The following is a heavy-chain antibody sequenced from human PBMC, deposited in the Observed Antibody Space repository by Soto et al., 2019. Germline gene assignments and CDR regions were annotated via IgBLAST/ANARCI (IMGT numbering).Heavy chain of an antibody. Sequence: GASVKVSCKASGFTFTSSSVQWVRQARGQRLEWIGWIVVGSGNTNYAQKFQERVTITRDMSTSTAYMELSSLRSEDTAVYYCAASNRRGYKIDYWGQGTLVTVSS. J-gene: IGHJ4*02. D-gene: IGHD3-22*01. CDR3: AASNRRGYKIDY. CDR1: GFTFTSSS. V-gene: IGHV1-58*01. CDR2: IVVGSGNT.